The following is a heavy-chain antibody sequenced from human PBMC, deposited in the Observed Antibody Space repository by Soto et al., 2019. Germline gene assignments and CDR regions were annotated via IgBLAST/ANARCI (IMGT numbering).Heavy chain of an antibody. J-gene: IGHJ4*02. CDR3: ARGLYYFEY. CDR2: IRSSGGTI. V-gene: IGHV3-48*03. Sequence: EVQLVESGGGLVQPGGSLRLSCAASGFTFSTYEMNWVRHTPGKGLEWVSFIRSSGGTILYADSVKGRFTISRDNAKNSLYLQMNSLRAEDTAVYYCARGLYYFEYWGQGTLVTVSS. CDR1: GFTFSTYE.